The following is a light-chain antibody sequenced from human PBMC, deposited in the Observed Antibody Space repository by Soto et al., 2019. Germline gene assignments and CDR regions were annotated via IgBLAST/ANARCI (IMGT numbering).Light chain of an antibody. Sequence: EIVLTQSPATLSLSPGERATLSCRASQSVSGAYVAWYQQKPGQAPRLLIHSDSSRAAGIPDRFSGSGSGTDFTLTISRLEPEDFAMYHCHHFGNSRWTFGQGTKV. J-gene: IGKJ1*01. CDR1: QSVSGAY. CDR2: SDS. CDR3: HHFGNSRWT. V-gene: IGKV3-20*01.